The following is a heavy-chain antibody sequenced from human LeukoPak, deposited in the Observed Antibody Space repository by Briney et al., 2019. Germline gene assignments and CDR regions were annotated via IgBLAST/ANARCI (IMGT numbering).Heavy chain of an antibody. CDR2: IKSKTDGGTT. CDR3: TTDTYYDYVWGSYGSDY. D-gene: IGHD3-16*01. Sequence: GGSLRLSCAASGFTFSNAWMNWVRQAPGKGLEWVGRIKSKTDGGTTDYAAPVKGRFTISRDDSKNTLYLQVNSLKTEDTAVYHCTTDTYYDYVWGSYGSDYWGQGTLVTVSS. V-gene: IGHV3-15*07. J-gene: IGHJ4*02. CDR1: GFTFSNAW.